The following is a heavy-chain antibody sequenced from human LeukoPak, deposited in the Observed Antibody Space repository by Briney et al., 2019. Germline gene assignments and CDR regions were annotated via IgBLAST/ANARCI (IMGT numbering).Heavy chain of an antibody. J-gene: IGHJ6*04. CDR1: GFTFSSYW. Sequence: PGGSLRLSCAASGFTFSSYWMSWVRQAPGKGLKWVANIKQDGSEKYYVDSVKGRFTISRDNAKNSLYLQMNSLRAEDTAVYYCARVRGYSYGPYSYYYYGMDVWGKGTTVTVSS. CDR3: ARVRGYSYGPYSYYYYGMDV. CDR2: IKQDGSEK. D-gene: IGHD5-18*01. V-gene: IGHV3-7*03.